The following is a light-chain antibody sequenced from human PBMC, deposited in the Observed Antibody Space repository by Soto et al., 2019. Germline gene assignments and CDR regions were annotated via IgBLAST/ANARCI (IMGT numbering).Light chain of an antibody. J-gene: IGKJ4*01. CDR2: GAS. Sequence: EIVLTQSPGTLSLSPGERATLSCRASQSVSSSYLAWYQQKPGQAPRLLIYGASSRATGIPDRFSGSGSGTDFTLTISRLEAEDFAVYYCQQYGSSPPGTFGGGTKVEIK. CDR3: QQYGSSPPGT. V-gene: IGKV3-20*01. CDR1: QSVSSSY.